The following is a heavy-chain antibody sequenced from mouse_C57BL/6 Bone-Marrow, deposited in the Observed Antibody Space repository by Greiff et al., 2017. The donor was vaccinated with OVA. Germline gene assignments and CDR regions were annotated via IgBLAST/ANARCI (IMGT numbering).Heavy chain of an antibody. CDR3: ARQEDGYYASYFDY. CDR1: GYAFSSSW. J-gene: IGHJ2*01. Sequence: VKLVESGPELVKPGASVKISCKASGYAFSSSWMNWVKQRPGKGLEWIGRIYPGDGDTNYNGKFKGKATLTADKSSSTAYMQLSSLTSEDSAVCFCARQEDGYYASYFDYWGQGTTLTVSS. V-gene: IGHV1-82*01. CDR2: IYPGDGDT. D-gene: IGHD2-3*01.